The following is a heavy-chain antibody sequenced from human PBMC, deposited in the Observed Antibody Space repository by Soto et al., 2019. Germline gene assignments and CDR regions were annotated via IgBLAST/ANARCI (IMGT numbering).Heavy chain of an antibody. CDR2: ISAYNGNT. CDR1: GYTFTSYG. D-gene: IGHD2-2*01. Sequence: QVQLVQSGAEVKKAGASVKVSCKASGYTFTSYGISWVRQSPGQGLEGMGWISAYNGNTNYAQKLQGRVTMTTDTSTCTAYMELRRLSSNDTAVYYCTTFSSPSGRKFPYYMDVWGKRPKVTVSS. J-gene: IGHJ6*03. CDR3: TTFSSPSGRKFPYYMDV. V-gene: IGHV1-18*01.